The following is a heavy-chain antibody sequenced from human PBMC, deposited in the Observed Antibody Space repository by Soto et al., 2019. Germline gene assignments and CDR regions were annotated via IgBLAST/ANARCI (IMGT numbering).Heavy chain of an antibody. CDR3: ARNHYSSGWFYLDY. D-gene: IGHD6-13*01. CDR1: GFTFSNHG. CDR2: IWYDGSDK. Sequence: GGSLRLSCAASGFTFSNHGMHWVRQAPGKGLEWVAVIWYDGSDKYYADSVKGRFTISRDNSKNTLFLQMNSLRAEDTAVYYCARNHYSSGWFYLDYWGQGTLVTVSS. V-gene: IGHV3-33*01. J-gene: IGHJ4*02.